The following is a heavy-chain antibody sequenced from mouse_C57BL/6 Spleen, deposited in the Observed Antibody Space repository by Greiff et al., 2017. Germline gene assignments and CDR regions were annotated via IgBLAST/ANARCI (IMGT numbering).Heavy chain of an antibody. CDR1: GFSLTSYG. CDR2: IWSGGST. CDR3: ARKPPYDYDEGYYAMDY. Sequence: VQLVESGPGLVQPSQSLSITCTVSGFSLTSYGVHWVRQSPGKGLEWLGVIWSGGSTDYNAAFISRLSISKDNSKSQVFFKMNSLQADDTAIYYCARKPPYDYDEGYYAMDYGGQGTSVTVSS. D-gene: IGHD2-4*01. V-gene: IGHV2-2*01. J-gene: IGHJ4*01.